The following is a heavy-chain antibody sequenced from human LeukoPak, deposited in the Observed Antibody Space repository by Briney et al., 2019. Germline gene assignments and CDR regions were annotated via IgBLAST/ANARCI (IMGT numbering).Heavy chain of an antibody. D-gene: IGHD1-26*01. CDR3: ARDSGVGACLFCSAFDL. Sequence: GGSLRLSCAASGFTFSRYSVNWVRQAPGKGLEWVSSISSSSSYIYYADSVKGRFTISRDNAKNSLYLQMNSLRAEDTAVYYCARDSGVGACLFCSAFDLWGQGTMVTVSS. J-gene: IGHJ3*01. CDR1: GFTFSRYS. V-gene: IGHV3-21*01. CDR2: ISSSSSYI.